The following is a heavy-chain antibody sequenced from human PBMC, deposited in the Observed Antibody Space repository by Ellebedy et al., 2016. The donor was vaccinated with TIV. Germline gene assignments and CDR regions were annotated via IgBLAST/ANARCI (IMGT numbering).Heavy chain of an antibody. Sequence: GESLKISCAASGFTFNSYNMHWVRQAPGKGLEWVSSIGSSSGYIYYADSVKGRFTISRDNSKNTLYLQMNSLRAEDTAVYYCARPGTDGDYEDAFDIWGQGTMVTVSS. V-gene: IGHV3-21*01. CDR1: GFTFNSYN. J-gene: IGHJ3*02. CDR2: IGSSSGYI. CDR3: ARPGTDGDYEDAFDI. D-gene: IGHD4-17*01.